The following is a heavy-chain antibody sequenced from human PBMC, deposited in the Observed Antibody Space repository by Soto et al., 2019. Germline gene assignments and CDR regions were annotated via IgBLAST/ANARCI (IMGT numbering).Heavy chain of an antibody. Sequence: GESLKISCAASGFTFSVYYMSWIRQAPGKGLEWVSYISSSGSTIYYADSVKGRFTISRDNAKNSLYLQMNSLRAEDTAVYYCARDAGVVEMATIGHRFDYWVQGTLVTVSS. CDR1: GFTFSVYY. D-gene: IGHD2-2*01. V-gene: IGHV3-11*01. CDR3: ARDAGVVEMATIGHRFDY. CDR2: ISSSGSTI. J-gene: IGHJ4*02.